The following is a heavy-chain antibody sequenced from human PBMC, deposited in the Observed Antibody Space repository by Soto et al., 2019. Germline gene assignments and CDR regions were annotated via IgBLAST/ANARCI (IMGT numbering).Heavy chain of an antibody. CDR2: ISYDGSNK. Sequence: PGGSLRLSCAASGFTFSSYGLHWVRQAPGKGLEWVAVISYDGSNKYYADSVKGRFTISRDNSKNTLYLQMNSLRAEDTAVYYCAKDLARKARYYYYGMDVWGQGTTVTVSS. J-gene: IGHJ6*02. CDR3: AKDLARKARYYYYGMDV. CDR1: GFTFSSYG. V-gene: IGHV3-30*18. D-gene: IGHD6-6*01.